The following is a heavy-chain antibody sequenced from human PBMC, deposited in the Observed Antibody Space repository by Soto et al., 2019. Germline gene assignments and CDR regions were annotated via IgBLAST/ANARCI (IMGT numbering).Heavy chain of an antibody. J-gene: IGHJ4*02. CDR3: ARQPHSSGFFDY. CDR1: GGSISSSSYY. D-gene: IGHD6-19*01. Sequence: ASETLSLTCTVSGGSISSSSYYWGWIRQPPGKGLEWIGSIYYSGSTYYNPSLKSRVTISVDTSKNQFSLKLSSVTAADTAVYYCARQPHSSGFFDYWGQGTLVTVSS. CDR2: IYYSGST. V-gene: IGHV4-39*01.